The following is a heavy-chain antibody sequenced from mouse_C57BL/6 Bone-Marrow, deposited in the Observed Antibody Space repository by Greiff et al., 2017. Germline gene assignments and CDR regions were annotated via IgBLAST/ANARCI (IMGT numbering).Heavy chain of an antibody. D-gene: IGHD3-2*02. CDR1: GYAFSSYW. V-gene: IGHV1-80*01. J-gene: IGHJ4*01. CDR2: IYPGDGDT. CDR3: ARSRAQAHMDY. Sequence: VKLQQSGAELVKPGASVKISCKASGYAFSSYWMNWVKQRPGKGLEWIGKIYPGDGDTNYNGKFKGQVTLTADKSSSTAYMQLSSLTSEDSAVYVCARSRAQAHMDYWGQGTSVTVSA.